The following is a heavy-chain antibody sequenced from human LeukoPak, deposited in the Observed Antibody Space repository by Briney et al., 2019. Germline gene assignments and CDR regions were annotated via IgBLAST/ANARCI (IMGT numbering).Heavy chain of an antibody. J-gene: IGHJ5*02. CDR3: ARDYYGSGSYSGGGFDP. Sequence: SETLSLTCSVSGGSIRNYFWSWIRQPAGKGLEWIGRIYTSGSIDYKPSLRSRVTISVDTSKNQFSLKLSSVTAADTAVYYCARDYYGSGSYSGGGFDPWGQGTLVTVSS. V-gene: IGHV4-4*07. CDR1: GGSIRNYF. CDR2: IYTSGSI. D-gene: IGHD3-10*01.